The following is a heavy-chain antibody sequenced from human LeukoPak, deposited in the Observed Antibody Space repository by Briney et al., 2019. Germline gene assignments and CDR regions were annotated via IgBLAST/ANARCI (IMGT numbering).Heavy chain of an antibody. Sequence: SETLSLTCAVYGGSFSGYHWSWIRQPPGKGLEWIGYIYYSGSTYYNPSLKSRVTISVDTSKNQFSLKLSSVTAADTAVYYCARGTTDWFDPWGQGTLVTVSS. CDR3: ARGTTDWFDP. D-gene: IGHD1-7*01. V-gene: IGHV4-30-4*01. CDR1: GGSFSGYH. J-gene: IGHJ5*02. CDR2: IYYSGST.